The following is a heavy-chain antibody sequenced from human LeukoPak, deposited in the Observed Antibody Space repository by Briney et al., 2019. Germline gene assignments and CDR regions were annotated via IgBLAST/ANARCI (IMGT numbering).Heavy chain of an antibody. D-gene: IGHD3-10*01. V-gene: IGHV3-64*01. CDR3: ARVMVRGGNDY. CDR1: GFTFSSYA. CDR2: ISSNGGST. J-gene: IGHJ4*02. Sequence: GGSLRLSCAASGFTFSSYAMHRVRQAPGKGLEYVSAISSNGGSTYYANSVKGRFTISRDNSKNTLYLQMGSLRAEDMAVYYCARVMVRGGNDYWGQGTLVTVSS.